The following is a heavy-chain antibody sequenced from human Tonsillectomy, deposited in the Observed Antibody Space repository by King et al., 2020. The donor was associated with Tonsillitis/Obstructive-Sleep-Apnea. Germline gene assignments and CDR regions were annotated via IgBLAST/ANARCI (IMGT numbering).Heavy chain of an antibody. CDR3: ARGDATVNVLRYFDWSRFDY. V-gene: IGHV1-69*01. Sequence: LVQSGAEVKKPGSSVKVSCKASGGTFSSYAISWVRQAPGQGLEWMGGIIPIFGTANYAQKFQGRVTITADESTSTAYMELSSLRSEDTAVYYCARGDATVNVLRYFDWSRFDYWGQGTLVTVSS. D-gene: IGHD3-9*01. CDR1: GGTFSSYA. J-gene: IGHJ4*02. CDR2: IIPIFGTA.